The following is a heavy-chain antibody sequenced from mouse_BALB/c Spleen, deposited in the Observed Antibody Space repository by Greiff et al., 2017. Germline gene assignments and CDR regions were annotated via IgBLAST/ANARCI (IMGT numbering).Heavy chain of an antibody. D-gene: IGHD2-14*01. Sequence: DVKLQESGPGLVKPSQSLSLTCSVTGYSITSGYYWNWIRQFPGNKLEWMGYISYDGSNNYNPSLKNRISITRDTSKNQFFLKLNSVTTEDTATYYCARDWGYGYAMDYWGQGTSVTVSS. CDR3: ARDWGYGYAMDY. V-gene: IGHV3-6*02. CDR2: ISYDGSN. J-gene: IGHJ4*01. CDR1: GYSITSGYY.